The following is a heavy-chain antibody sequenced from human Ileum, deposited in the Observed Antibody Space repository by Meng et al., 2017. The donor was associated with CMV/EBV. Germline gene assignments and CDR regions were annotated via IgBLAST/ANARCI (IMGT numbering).Heavy chain of an antibody. D-gene: IGHD1-26*01. Sequence: QGHLQGSGPGLVRPSGPLSLTCTVSGGSVNNYYWSWIRQSAGKGLEWIGRFYSSDTYNYHPSLDSRVTMSLDTSKNQFSLNLRSVTAADTATYYCARGPGASTREGFDYWGLGTLVTVSS. V-gene: IGHV4-4*07. J-gene: IGHJ4*02. CDR2: FYSSDTY. CDR3: ARGPGASTREGFDY. CDR1: GGSVNNYY.